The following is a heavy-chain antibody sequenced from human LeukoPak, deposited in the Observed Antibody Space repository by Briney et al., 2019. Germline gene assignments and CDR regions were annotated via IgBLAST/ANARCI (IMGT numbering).Heavy chain of an antibody. CDR2: INPNSGGT. CDR1: GYTFTGYY. V-gene: IGHV1-2*02. D-gene: IGHD3-3*01. Sequence: ASVKVSCKASGYTFTGYYIQWVRQAPGQGLEWVGWINPNSGGTKYAQKFQGRVTMTGDRSTSTAYMELSRLRSDDTAVYYCARDYRSTFYYDFWSGFQRVDYWGQGTLVTVSS. CDR3: ARDYRSTFYYDFWSGFQRVDY. J-gene: IGHJ4*02.